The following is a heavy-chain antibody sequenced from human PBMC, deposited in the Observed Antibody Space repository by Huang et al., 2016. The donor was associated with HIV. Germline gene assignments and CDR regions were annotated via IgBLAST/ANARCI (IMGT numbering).Heavy chain of an antibody. CDR1: TLTFGAYW. J-gene: IGHJ6*02. V-gene: IGHV3-7*01. CDR3: ATKTAAMDI. D-gene: IGHD1-7*01. Sequence: VESGGRLVQPGGSIRLSCVGSTLTFGAYWMSWVRQYPRKGREWVANIKKDESEKYYVESVKGRFNISRDNAKKVLFLEMNNVRVEDTATYYCATKTAAMDIWGQGTTVTVS. CDR2: IKKDESEK.